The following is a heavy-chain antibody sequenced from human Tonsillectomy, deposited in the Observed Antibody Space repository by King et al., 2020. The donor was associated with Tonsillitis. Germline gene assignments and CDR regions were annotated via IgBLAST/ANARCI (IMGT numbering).Heavy chain of an antibody. CDR1: GFTFSSYW. J-gene: IGHJ6*02. V-gene: IGHV3-7*01. Sequence: VQLVESGGGLVQPGGSLRLSCAASGFTFSSYWMSWVRQAPGKGLEWVANIKQDGRDKYYVDSVKGRFTISRDNAKNSLYLQMNSLRAEDTAVYYCTREPVLRNYYYYGMDVWGQGTAVTVSS. CDR2: IKQDGRDK. CDR3: TREPVLRNYYYYGMDV. D-gene: IGHD2/OR15-2a*01.